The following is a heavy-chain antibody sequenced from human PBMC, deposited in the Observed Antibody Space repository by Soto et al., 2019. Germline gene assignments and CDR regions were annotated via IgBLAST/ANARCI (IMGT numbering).Heavy chain of an antibody. V-gene: IGHV3-21*01. CDR3: ARDSGPRVMGATYNFDS. CDR2: ISSGSEYI. D-gene: IGHD1-26*01. CDR1: GFTFSSHS. J-gene: IGHJ4*02. Sequence: EVQLVESGGGLVKPGGSLRLSCAASGFTFSSHSMNWVRQAPGKGLEWVSSISSGSEYIYYADSVKGRFTISRDNAKNSLYLQMNSLRAEDTAVYFCARDSGPRVMGATYNFDSWGQGTLVTVSS.